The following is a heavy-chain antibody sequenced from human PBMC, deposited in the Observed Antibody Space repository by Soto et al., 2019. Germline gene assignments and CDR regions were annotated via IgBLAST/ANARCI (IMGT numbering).Heavy chain of an antibody. Sequence: GGSLRLSCAASGFTFSSYSMNWVRQAPGKGLEWVASISSSSSYIYYADSVKGRFTISRDKAKNSLFLQMSSLRAEDTALYYCARHQGPAAGNYGMVVWGRGTTVTVSS. J-gene: IGHJ6*02. CDR2: ISSSSSYI. CDR3: ARHQGPAAGNYGMVV. D-gene: IGHD6-13*01. CDR1: GFTFSSYS. V-gene: IGHV3-21*01.